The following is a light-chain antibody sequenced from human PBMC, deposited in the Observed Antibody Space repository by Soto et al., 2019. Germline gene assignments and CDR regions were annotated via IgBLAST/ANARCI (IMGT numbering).Light chain of an antibody. CDR3: VTWDDSLNGVV. CDR2: TNN. V-gene: IGLV1-44*01. CDR1: SSNIAGNS. J-gene: IGLJ2*01. Sequence: QLVLTQPPSASGTAGQRVTIFCSGSSSNIAGNSVNWYQQLPGTAPKLPIYTNNQRPSGVPERFSGSKSGTSASLAISGLQSEDEAEYYCVTWDDSLNGVVFGGGTKLTVL.